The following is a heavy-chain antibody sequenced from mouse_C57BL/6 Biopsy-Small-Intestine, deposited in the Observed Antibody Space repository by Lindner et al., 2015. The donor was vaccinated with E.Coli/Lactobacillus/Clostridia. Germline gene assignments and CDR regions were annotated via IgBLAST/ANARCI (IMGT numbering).Heavy chain of an antibody. CDR3: GTTGIYDPFDFDY. J-gene: IGHJ4*01. CDR2: FIPILRTA. Sequence: LGHGLEWMGRFIPILRTANYAQRFQDRLTVTADDSTSTAYMELSSLKSDDTAVYYCGTTGIYDPFDFDYWGQGTLVTVSS. V-gene: IGHV1S18*01. D-gene: IGHD2-12*01.